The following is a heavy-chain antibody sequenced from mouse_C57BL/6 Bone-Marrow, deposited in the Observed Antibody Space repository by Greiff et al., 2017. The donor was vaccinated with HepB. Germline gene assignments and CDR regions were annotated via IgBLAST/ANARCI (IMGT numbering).Heavy chain of an antibody. Sequence: QVQLQQSGAELVKPGASVKISCKASGYAFSSYWMNWVKQRPGKGLEWIGQIYPGDGDTNYNGKFKGKATMTADKSSSTAYMQLSSLTSEGSAVYFCARREDYDVAWFAFWGQGTLVTVSA. J-gene: IGHJ3*01. V-gene: IGHV1-80*01. CDR2: IYPGDGDT. CDR3: ARREDYDVAWFAF. CDR1: GYAFSSYW. D-gene: IGHD2-4*01.